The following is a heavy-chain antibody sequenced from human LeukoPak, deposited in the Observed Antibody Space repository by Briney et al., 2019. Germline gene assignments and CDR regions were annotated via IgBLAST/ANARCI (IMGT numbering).Heavy chain of an antibody. CDR1: GFTFSSYG. V-gene: IGHV3-21*01. CDR2: ISSSSSYI. Sequence: GGSLRLSCAASGFTFSSYGINWVRQAPGKGLEWVSSISSSSSYIYYADSVKGRFTISRDNAKNSLFLQMNSLRAEDTAVYYCASLRGYSYGHFDYWGQGTLVTVSS. CDR3: ASLRGYSYGHFDY. J-gene: IGHJ4*02. D-gene: IGHD5-18*01.